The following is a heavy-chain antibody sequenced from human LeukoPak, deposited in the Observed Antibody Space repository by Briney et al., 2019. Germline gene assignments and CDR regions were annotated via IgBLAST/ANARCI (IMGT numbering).Heavy chain of an antibody. J-gene: IGHJ2*01. Sequence: SVKVSCKASGGTFGSYVISWVRQAPGQGLEWMGGIIPIFGTAHYAQKFQGRLTITSDESTSTVYMEMSSLRSEDTAMYYCAKEGDTALVTGYFDLWGRGTLVTVSA. V-gene: IGHV1-69*01. CDR1: GGTFGSYV. CDR3: AKEGDTALVTGYFDL. D-gene: IGHD5-18*01. CDR2: IIPIFGTA.